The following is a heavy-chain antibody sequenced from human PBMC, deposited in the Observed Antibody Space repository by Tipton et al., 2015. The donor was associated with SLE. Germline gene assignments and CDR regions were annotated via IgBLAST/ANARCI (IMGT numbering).Heavy chain of an antibody. V-gene: IGHV4-34*01. Sequence: TLSLTCAVYGGSFSDYYWSWIRQPPGKGLEWIGEINHSGSTNYNPSLKSRVTISVDTSKNQFSLKLSSVTAADTAVYYCARRVAVAVYWYFDLWGRGTLVTVSS. CDR1: GGSFSDYY. J-gene: IGHJ2*01. CDR2: INHSGST. D-gene: IGHD6-19*01. CDR3: ARRVAVAVYWYFDL.